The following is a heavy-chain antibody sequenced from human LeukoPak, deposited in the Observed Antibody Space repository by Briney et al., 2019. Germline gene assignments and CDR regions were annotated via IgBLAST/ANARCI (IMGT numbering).Heavy chain of an antibody. J-gene: IGHJ4*02. V-gene: IGHV3-53*01. D-gene: IGHD2-15*01. Sequence: GGSLRLSCAASRFTVSSNYMSWVRQAPGKGLEWVSVIYSGGSTYYADSVKGRFTISRDNSKNTLYLQMNSLRAEDTAVYYCAREARLYCSGGSCYRIFDYWGQGTLVIVSS. CDR1: RFTVSSNY. CDR2: IYSGGST. CDR3: AREARLYCSGGSCYRIFDY.